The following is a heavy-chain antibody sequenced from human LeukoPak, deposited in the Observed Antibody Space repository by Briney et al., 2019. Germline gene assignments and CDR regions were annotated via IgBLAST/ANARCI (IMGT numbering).Heavy chain of an antibody. CDR2: IYHSGST. J-gene: IGHJ4*02. CDR3: AKMYSSSWYGGNDY. Sequence: SGTLSLTCAVSGGSISSSNWWSWVRQPPGKGLEWIGEIYHSGSTNYNPSLKSRVTIPVDKSKNQFSLKLSSVTAADTAVYYCAKMYSSSWYGGNDYWGQGTLVTVSS. V-gene: IGHV4-4*02. CDR1: GGSISSSNW. D-gene: IGHD6-13*01.